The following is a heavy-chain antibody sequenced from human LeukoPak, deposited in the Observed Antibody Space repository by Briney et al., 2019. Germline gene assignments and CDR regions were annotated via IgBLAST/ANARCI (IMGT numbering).Heavy chain of an antibody. Sequence: GGSLRLSCAASGFTVSRSYISWVRQAPGKGLEWVSVIYTSGNTYYADSAKGRFTISRDNSKNTLYLQMNSLRAEDTAVYYCARAPFYFDSSNYPYFDYWGQGTLVTVSS. J-gene: IGHJ4*02. CDR3: ARAPFYFDSSNYPYFDY. CDR1: GFTVSRSY. CDR2: IYTSGNT. D-gene: IGHD3-22*01. V-gene: IGHV3-53*01.